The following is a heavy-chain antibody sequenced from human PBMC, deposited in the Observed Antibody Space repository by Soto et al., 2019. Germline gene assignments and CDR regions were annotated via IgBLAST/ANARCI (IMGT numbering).Heavy chain of an antibody. CDR2: ISSSSSYI. CDR1: GFTFSSYS. D-gene: IGHD3-10*01. V-gene: IGHV3-21*01. J-gene: IGHJ6*02. CDR3: ARAGVQPGSGPYYYYGMDV. Sequence: EVQLVESGGGLVKPGGSLRLSCAASGFTFSSYSMNWVRQAPGKGLEWVSSISSSSSYIYYADSVKGRFTISRDNAKNSLYLQMNSLRAEDTAVYYCARAGVQPGSGPYYYYGMDVWGQGTTVTVSS.